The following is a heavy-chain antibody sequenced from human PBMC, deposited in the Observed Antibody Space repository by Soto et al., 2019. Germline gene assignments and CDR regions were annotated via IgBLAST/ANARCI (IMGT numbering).Heavy chain of an antibody. CDR2: INHSGST. J-gene: IGHJ4*02. Sequence: HSETLSLTCAVYGGSFSGYYWSWIRQPPGKGLEWIGEINHSGSTNYNPSLKSRVTISVDTSKNQFSLKLSSVTAEDTAVYYCAKGATSSWYGGQFDCWGQGTQVTVS. V-gene: IGHV4-34*01. D-gene: IGHD6-13*01. CDR1: GGSFSGYY. CDR3: AKGATSSWYGGQFDC.